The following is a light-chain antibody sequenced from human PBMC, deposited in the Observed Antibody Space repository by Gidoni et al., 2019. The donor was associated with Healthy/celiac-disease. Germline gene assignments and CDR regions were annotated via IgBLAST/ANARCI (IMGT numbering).Light chain of an antibody. Sequence: QSPKLLITHASQSFSGVPSRFSGSGSGTDFTLTIHSLEAEDAATYYCHQSSSLPITFGQXTRLEIK. CDR3: HQSSSLPIT. V-gene: IGKV6-21*01. J-gene: IGKJ5*01. CDR2: HAS.